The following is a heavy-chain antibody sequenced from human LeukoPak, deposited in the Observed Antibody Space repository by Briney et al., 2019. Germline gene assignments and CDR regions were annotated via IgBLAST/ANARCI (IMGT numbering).Heavy chain of an antibody. Sequence: ASVKVSCKASGYTFTGYYMHWVRQAPGQGLERMGWINPNSGGTNYAQKFQGRVTMTRDTSISTAYMELSRLRSDDTAVYYCARGIFPGIAAAGFDPWGQGTLVTVSS. D-gene: IGHD6-13*01. CDR3: ARGIFPGIAAAGFDP. CDR2: INPNSGGT. CDR1: GYTFTGYY. J-gene: IGHJ5*02. V-gene: IGHV1-2*02.